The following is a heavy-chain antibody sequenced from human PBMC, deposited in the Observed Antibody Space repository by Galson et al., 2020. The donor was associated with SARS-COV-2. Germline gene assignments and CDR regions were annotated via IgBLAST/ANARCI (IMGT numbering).Heavy chain of an antibody. CDR1: GFTFSNYA. D-gene: IGHD2-2*02. CDR3: AKLGGTYQRLYTVDHYFDS. Sequence: TGGSLRLSCAASGFTFSNYAMSWVRQAPGKGLEWVSPISSSGGTTYYADSVKGRFIISRDNSKNTLYLQMNGLRTEDTAVYYCAKLGGTYQRLYTVDHYFDSWGQGTLVTVSS. J-gene: IGHJ4*02. V-gene: IGHV3-23*01. CDR2: ISSSGGTT.